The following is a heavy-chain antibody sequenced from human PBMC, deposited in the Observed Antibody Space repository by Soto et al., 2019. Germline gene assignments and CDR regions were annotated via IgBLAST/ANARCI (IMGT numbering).Heavy chain of an antibody. CDR3: AREPYDDFWSGYRPNQNWFDP. CDR1: GYTFTSYG. Sequence: GASVKVSCKASGYTFTSYGISWVRQAPGQGLEWMGWISAYNGNTNYAQKLQGRVTMTTDTSTSTAYMELRSLRSDDTAVYYCAREPYDDFWSGYRPNQNWFDPWGQGTLVTVSS. J-gene: IGHJ5*02. D-gene: IGHD3-3*01. CDR2: ISAYNGNT. V-gene: IGHV1-18*01.